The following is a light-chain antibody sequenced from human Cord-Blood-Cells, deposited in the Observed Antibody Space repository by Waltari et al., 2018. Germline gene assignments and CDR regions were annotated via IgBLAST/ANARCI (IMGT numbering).Light chain of an antibody. CDR1: HSVSSSY. Sequence: VLPQSTGTLSLSPGERATLPCRASHSVSSSYLAWYQQKPGQAPRLLIYGASSRATGIPDRFSGRGSGTDFTLTISRLEPEDFAVYYCQQYGSSPLTFGGGTKVEIK. CDR3: QQYGSSPLT. J-gene: IGKJ4*01. V-gene: IGKV3-20*01. CDR2: GAS.